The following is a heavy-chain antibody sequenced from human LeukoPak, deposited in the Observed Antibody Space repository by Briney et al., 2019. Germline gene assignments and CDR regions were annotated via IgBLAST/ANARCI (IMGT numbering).Heavy chain of an antibody. J-gene: IGHJ3*02. CDR1: GYTFTSYG. V-gene: IGHV1-18*01. CDR3: ATSDPLRNDAFDI. CDR2: ISAYNGNT. Sequence: RASVKVSCKASGYTFTSYGISWVRQAPGQGLEWMGWISAYNGNTNYAQKLQGRVTMTTDTSTSTAYMELSSLRSEDTAVYYCATSDPLRNDAFDIWGQGTMVTVSS. D-gene: IGHD4-17*01.